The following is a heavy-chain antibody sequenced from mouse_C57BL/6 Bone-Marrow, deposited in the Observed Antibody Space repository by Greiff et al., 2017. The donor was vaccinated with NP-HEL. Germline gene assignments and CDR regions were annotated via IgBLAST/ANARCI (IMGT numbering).Heavy chain of an antibody. D-gene: IGHD2-4*01. J-gene: IGHJ3*01. CDR3: VRGDYDYVWFAY. CDR2: IRSKRSNYAT. V-gene: IGHV10-3*01. Sequence: EVQLVESGGGLVQPKGSLKLSCAASGFTFNTYAMHWVRQAPGKGLEWVARIRSKRSNYATYYADSVKDRFTISRDDSQSMLYLQMNNLKTEDTAMFYCVRGDYDYVWFAYWGQGTLVTVSA. CDR1: GFTFNTYA.